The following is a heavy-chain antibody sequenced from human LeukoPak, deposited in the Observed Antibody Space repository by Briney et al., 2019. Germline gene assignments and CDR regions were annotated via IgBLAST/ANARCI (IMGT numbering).Heavy chain of an antibody. CDR2: VSSDGGST. D-gene: IGHD4-17*01. J-gene: IGHJ4*02. CDR3: VRALSSTVTTKRKFDD. CDR1: GFTFSYYA. Sequence: GGSLRLSCSASGFTFSYYAMHWVRQPPGKGLEYVSGVSSDGGSTYSADSVKGRFTISRNNSKNTLYLQMSGLRGEDTAVYYCVRALSSTVTTKRKFDDWGQRTLVTVSS. V-gene: IGHV3-64D*06.